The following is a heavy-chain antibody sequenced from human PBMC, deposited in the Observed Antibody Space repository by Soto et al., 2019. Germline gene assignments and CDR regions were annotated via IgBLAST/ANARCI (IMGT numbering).Heavy chain of an antibody. CDR1: HASIRGSDYF. D-gene: IGHD2-21*02. Sequence: SENLTLTCTVSHASIRGSDYFWGWICQPPGKVLEWIGSIHDRGTTYYSPSLRSRVTISADKSKNQFSLKLNSVNAADTAVYYCARPPTANLDAFEIWGQGTMVS. CDR2: IHDRGTT. J-gene: IGHJ3*02. V-gene: IGHV4-39*01. CDR3: ARPPTANLDAFEI.